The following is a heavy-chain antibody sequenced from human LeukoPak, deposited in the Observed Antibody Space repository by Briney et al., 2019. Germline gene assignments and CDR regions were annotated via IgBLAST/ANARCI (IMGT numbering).Heavy chain of an antibody. CDR2: MNIDGSNK. CDR3: ARDPVEGELLLDY. D-gene: IGHD1-26*01. J-gene: IGHJ4*02. CDR1: GFTFSNYW. Sequence: GGSLRLSCAASGFTFSNYWMHWVRQAPGKRPEWVANMNIDGSNKYYADSVKGRHTISRDNARNSVYLRMASLRVEDTAVYYCARDPVEGELLLDYWGQGTLVTVSS. V-gene: IGHV3-7*01.